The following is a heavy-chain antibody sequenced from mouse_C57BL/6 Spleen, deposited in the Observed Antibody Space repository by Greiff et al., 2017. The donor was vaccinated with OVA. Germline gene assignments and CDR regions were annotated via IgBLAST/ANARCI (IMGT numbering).Heavy chain of an antibody. D-gene: IGHD1-1*01. CDR1: GYAFSSSW. Sequence: VQLQQSGPELVKPGASVKISCKASGYAFSSSWMNWVKQRPGKGLEWIGRIYPGDGDTNYNGKFKGKATLTADKSSSTAYLQLRSLTSADSAVYSCAREPFITTEVAHFDYWGQGTTLTVSA. J-gene: IGHJ2*01. CDR2: IYPGDGDT. CDR3: AREPFITTEVAHFDY. V-gene: IGHV1-82*01.